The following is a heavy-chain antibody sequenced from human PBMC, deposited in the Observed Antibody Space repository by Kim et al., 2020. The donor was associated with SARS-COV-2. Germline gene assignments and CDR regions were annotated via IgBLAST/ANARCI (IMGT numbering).Heavy chain of an antibody. V-gene: IGHV1-2*02. Sequence: ASVKVSCRASGYIFIGYYIYWLRQAPGQGLEWLGWISSKDGATEHAQKFQGRVMMTTDTSVRTVYMELHGLRSDDTAIYYCARADPLGSGFPYYYFDFWGQGALVTVSS. J-gene: IGHJ4*02. CDR2: ISSKDGAT. D-gene: IGHD6-25*01. CDR3: ARADPLGSGFPYYYFDF. CDR1: GYIFIGYY.